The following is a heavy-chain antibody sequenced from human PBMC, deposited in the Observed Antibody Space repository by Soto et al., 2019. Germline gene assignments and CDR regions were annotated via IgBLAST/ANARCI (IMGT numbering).Heavy chain of an antibody. V-gene: IGHV5-51*03. CDR2: TYPGDSDS. CDR1: GYSFTSYW. J-gene: IGHJ4*02. CDR3: ARASRVHNYGSALH. D-gene: IGHD3-10*01. Sequence: EVQLVQSGAEVKKPGESLKISCKASGYSFTSYWIGWVRQRPGKGLEWMGITYPGDSDSIYSPSFQGQVTISADKSDNTVYLQWSSLKASDTAMYYCARASRVHNYGSALHWGQGTLVTVSS.